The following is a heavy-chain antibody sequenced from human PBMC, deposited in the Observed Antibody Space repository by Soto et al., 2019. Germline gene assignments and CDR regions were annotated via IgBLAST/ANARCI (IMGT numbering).Heavy chain of an antibody. J-gene: IGHJ4*02. V-gene: IGHV3-30*03. CDR1: GFTFSSYG. CDR2: ISYDGSNK. CDR3: VSYYDFWSGYSTFDY. Sequence: WSLRLSCAASGFTFSSYGMHWVRQAPGKGLEWVAVISYDGSNKYYADSVKGRFTISRDNSKNTLYLQMNSLRAEDTAVYYCVSYYDFWSGYSTFDYWGQGTMVTVYS. D-gene: IGHD3-3*01.